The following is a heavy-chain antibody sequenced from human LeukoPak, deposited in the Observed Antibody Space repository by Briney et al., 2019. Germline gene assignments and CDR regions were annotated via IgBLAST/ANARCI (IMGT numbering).Heavy chain of an antibody. V-gene: IGHV1-18*01. CDR1: GYTFTSYG. D-gene: IGHD6-13*01. CDR3: ARGPPHIAAAGFDY. J-gene: IGHJ4*02. CDR2: FSAYNGNT. Sequence: GASVKVSCKASGYTFTSYGISWVRQAPGQGLEWMGWFSAYNGNTNYAQKLQGRVTMTTDTSTSTAYMELRSLRSDDTAVYYCARGPPHIAAAGFDYWGQGTLVTVSS.